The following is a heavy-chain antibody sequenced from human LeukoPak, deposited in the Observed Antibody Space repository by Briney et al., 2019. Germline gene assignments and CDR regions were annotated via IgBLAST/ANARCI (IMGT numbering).Heavy chain of an antibody. V-gene: IGHV3-48*03. J-gene: IGHJ4*02. CDR2: ITSSGSAI. Sequence: GGSLRLSCAASGFTFSSYEMNWVRQAPGKGLEWVSYITSSGSAIYDADSVKGRFTVSRDNAKNSVYLQMNSLRADDTAVYYCARGVYSGYDFNAFDIWGQGTLVTVSS. D-gene: IGHD5-12*01. CDR1: GFTFSSYE. CDR3: ARGVYSGYDFNAFDI.